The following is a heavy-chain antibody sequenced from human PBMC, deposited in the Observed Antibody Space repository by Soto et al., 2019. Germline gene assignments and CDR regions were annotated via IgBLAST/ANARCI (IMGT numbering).Heavy chain of an antibody. CDR3: ARELHGGSYGMDV. CDR2: INQDGSDT. CDR1: GFAFGNSW. Sequence: SCAASGFAFGNSWMNWVRQAPGKGLEWVANINQDGSDTYYPGSVKGRFTISREKAKNSLYLQMNSLSAGDTAVYYCARELHGGSYGMDVWGQGTTVTVSS. V-gene: IGHV3-7*01. J-gene: IGHJ6*02.